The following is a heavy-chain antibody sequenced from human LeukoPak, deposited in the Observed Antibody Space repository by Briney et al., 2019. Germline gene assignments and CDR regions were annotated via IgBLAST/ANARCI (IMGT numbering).Heavy chain of an antibody. V-gene: IGHV3-30*02. Sequence: GGSLRLSCAASGFRIIDYGMHWVRQAPGKGLEWVAFIRYDGSNKYYADSVKGRFTISRDNSKNTLNLQMTSLRPEDTAVYYCATLRYFDWLLNDYWGQGTLVTVSS. CDR1: GFRIIDYG. CDR2: IRYDGSNK. J-gene: IGHJ4*02. D-gene: IGHD3-9*01. CDR3: ATLRYFDWLLNDY.